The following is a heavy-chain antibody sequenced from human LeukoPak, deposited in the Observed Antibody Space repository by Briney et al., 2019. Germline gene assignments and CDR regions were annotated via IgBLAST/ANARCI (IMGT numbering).Heavy chain of an antibody. V-gene: IGHV4-39*01. Sequence: PSETLSLTCTVSGGSISSSSYYWDWIRQPPGKGLEWIGSVYYSGSTYYNPSLKSRVTISVATSKNQFSLKLSSVTAADTAVYYCARRNKTPRGAFDIWGQGTMVTVSS. CDR1: GGSISSSSYY. CDR2: VYYSGST. D-gene: IGHD2-15*01. J-gene: IGHJ3*02. CDR3: ARRNKTPRGAFDI.